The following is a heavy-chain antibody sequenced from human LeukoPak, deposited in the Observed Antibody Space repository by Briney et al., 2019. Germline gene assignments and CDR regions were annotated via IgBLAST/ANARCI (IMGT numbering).Heavy chain of an antibody. CDR1: GFSFSSYA. CDR3: ARVGGDGSFDI. V-gene: IGHV3-74*01. CDR2: INTDGSST. J-gene: IGHJ3*02. D-gene: IGHD2-21*01. Sequence: PGGSLRLSCAASGFSFSSYAMHWVRHVAGKGLVWVSHINTDGSSTSYADSVKGRFTISRDNAKNTLYLQMNSLRAEDTAVYYCARVGGDGSFDIWGQGTMAIVSS.